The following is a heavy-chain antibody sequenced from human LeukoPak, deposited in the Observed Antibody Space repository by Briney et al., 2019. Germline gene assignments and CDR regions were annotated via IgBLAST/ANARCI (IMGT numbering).Heavy chain of an antibody. D-gene: IGHD5-24*01. CDR2: IIPIFGTA. CDR3: ARDPIHRDDHNAA. V-gene: IGHV1-69*05. CDR1: GGTFSSYA. Sequence: GASVKVSCKASGGTFSSYAISWVRQAPGQGLEWMGGIIPIFGTANYAQKFQGRVTTTTDESTSTAYMELSSLRSEDTAMYYCARDPIHRDDHNAAWGQGALVSVSS. J-gene: IGHJ5*02.